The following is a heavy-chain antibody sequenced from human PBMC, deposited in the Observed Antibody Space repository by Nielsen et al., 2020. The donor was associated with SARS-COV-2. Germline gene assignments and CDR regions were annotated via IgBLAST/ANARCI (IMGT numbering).Heavy chain of an antibody. CDR3: ARDPGYSSGLFDY. D-gene: IGHD6-19*01. CDR2: ISAYNGNT. CDR1: GYTLTSYG. V-gene: IGHV1-18*04. J-gene: IGHJ4*02. Sequence: SVNVSFKATGYTLTSYGISWVRQAPGQGLEWMGWISAYNGNTNYAQKLQGRVTMTTDTSTSTAYMELRSLRSDDAAVYYCARDPGYSSGLFDYWGQGTLVTVSS.